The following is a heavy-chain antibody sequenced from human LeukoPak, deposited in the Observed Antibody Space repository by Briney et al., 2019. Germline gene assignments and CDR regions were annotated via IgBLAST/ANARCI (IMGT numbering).Heavy chain of an antibody. CDR3: ARVRGSYYFDY. V-gene: IGHV3-7*01. J-gene: IGHJ4*02. CDR1: GFIFSNYW. D-gene: IGHD1-26*01. CDR2: IKQNGNEK. Sequence: GGSLRLSCAASGFIFSNYWMTWVRQAPGKGLEWVANIKQNGNEKFYVDSVKGRFTIFRDNAKNSLYLDVNSLRVEDTAVYYCARVRGSYYFDYWGQGTLVSVSS.